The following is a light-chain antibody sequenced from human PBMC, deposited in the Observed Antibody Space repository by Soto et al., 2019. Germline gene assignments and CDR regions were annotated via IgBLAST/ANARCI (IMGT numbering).Light chain of an antibody. V-gene: IGKV3-20*01. CDR3: QQYGRSPYT. CDR1: PSVSSNY. CDR2: GAS. Sequence: EIVLTQSPGTLSLSPGEGDTLSCRASPSVSSNYVAWYQQKPGQAPRLLIYGASSRATGIPDSFSGSGSGTDFAITISRLDPEDFAVYYCQQYGRSPYTVGQGTKLEIK. J-gene: IGKJ2*01.